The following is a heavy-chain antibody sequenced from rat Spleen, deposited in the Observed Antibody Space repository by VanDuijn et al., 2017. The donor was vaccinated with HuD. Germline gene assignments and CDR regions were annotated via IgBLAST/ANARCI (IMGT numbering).Heavy chain of an antibody. J-gene: IGHJ2*01. Sequence: EVQLVESDGGLVQPGRSLKLSCAASGFTFSDYYMAWVRQAPKKGLEWVASISYEGSGTYYGDSVKGRFTISRDNAKSTLYLQMNSLRSEDTATYYCTSLSAPFDYWGQGVMVTVSS. CDR3: TSLSAPFDY. CDR2: ISYEGSGT. D-gene: IGHD3-3*01. CDR1: GFTFSDYY. V-gene: IGHV5-22*01.